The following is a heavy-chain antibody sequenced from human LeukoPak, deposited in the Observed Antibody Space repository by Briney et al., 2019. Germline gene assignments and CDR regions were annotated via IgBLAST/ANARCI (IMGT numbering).Heavy chain of an antibody. V-gene: IGHV3-23*01. CDR3: AKDFLVGATTVDAFDI. CDR1: GFTFSSYA. J-gene: IGHJ3*02. Sequence: GGSLRLSCAASGFTFSSYAMSWVRQAPGKGLEWVSAISGSSGSTYYADYVKGRFTISRDNSKNTLYLHRKSLRAAATADYEYAKDFLVGATTVDAFDIWGQGRMVTVSS. D-gene: IGHD1-26*01. CDR2: ISGSSGST.